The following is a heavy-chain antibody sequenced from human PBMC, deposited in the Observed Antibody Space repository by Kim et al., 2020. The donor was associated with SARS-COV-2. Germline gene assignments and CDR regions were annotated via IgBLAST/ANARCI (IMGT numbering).Heavy chain of an antibody. Sequence: GGSLRLSCAASGFTFSSYVMSWVRQAPGKGLEWVSAISGSDGSTYHADSVKGRFTISRDNSKNTLYLQMNSLRAEDTAVYYCAKGGTTVTTGGHRGFDYWGRGTLVTVSS. J-gene: IGHJ4*02. D-gene: IGHD4-17*01. V-gene: IGHV3-23*01. CDR1: GFTFSSYV. CDR3: AKGGTTVTTGGHRGFDY. CDR2: ISGSDGST.